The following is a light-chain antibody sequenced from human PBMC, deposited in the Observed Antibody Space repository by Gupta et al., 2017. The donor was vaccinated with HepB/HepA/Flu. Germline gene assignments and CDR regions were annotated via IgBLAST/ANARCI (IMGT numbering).Light chain of an antibody. Sequence: QSALTQPASVSASLGQSITISCSGTSSDIGAYNHVSWYQQQPGKAPKLMIYDVIIRPPGVPNRFSGSKSGNTASLTISGHQAEDETDYYCSSHTTKNTLVFGGGTKVTVL. CDR2: DVI. CDR3: SSHTTKNTLV. J-gene: IGLJ2*01. V-gene: IGLV2-14*03. CDR1: SSDIGAYNH.